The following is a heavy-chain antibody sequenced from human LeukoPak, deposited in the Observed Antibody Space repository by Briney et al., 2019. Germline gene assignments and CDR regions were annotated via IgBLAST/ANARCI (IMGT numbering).Heavy chain of an antibody. CDR1: GGSFSGYY. CDR3: ARWRVIAAAGIDY. J-gene: IGHJ4*02. D-gene: IGHD6-13*01. V-gene: IGHV4-34*01. CDR2: INHSGST. Sequence: SETLSLTCAVYGGSFSGYYWSWIRQPPGKGLEWIGEINHSGSTNYNPSLKSRVTISVDTSKNQFSLKLSSVTAADTAVYYCARWRVIAAAGIDYWGQGTLVTVTS.